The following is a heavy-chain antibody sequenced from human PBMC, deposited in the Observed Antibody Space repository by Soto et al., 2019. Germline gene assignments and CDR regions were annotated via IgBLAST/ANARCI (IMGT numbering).Heavy chain of an antibody. V-gene: IGHV1-18*04. Sequence: QVQLVQSGAEVKKPGASVKVSCKASGYTFTSYGISWVRQAPGQGLEWMGWISAYNGNTNYAQKLQGRVTMTTDTSTSTASMELRSLRSDDTAVYYCAREGPVSGVVVAANDPYFGYWGQGTLVTVSS. J-gene: IGHJ4*02. CDR2: ISAYNGNT. D-gene: IGHD2-15*01. CDR3: AREGPVSGVVVAANDPYFGY. CDR1: GYTFTSYG.